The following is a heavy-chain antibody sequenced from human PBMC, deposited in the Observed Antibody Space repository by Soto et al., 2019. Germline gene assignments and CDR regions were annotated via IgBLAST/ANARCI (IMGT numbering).Heavy chain of an antibody. CDR3: ARDLGLV. D-gene: IGHD3-16*01. J-gene: IGHJ4*02. CDR1: GFTFSSYA. CDR2: ISYDGSNK. V-gene: IGHV3-30-3*01. Sequence: GGSLRLSCAASGFTFSSYAMHWVRQAPGKGLEWVAVISYDGSNKYYADSVKGRFTISRDNSKNTLYLQMNSLRAEDTAVYYCARDLGLVWGQGTLVTVSS.